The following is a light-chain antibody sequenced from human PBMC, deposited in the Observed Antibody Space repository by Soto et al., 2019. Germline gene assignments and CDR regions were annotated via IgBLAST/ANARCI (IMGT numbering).Light chain of an antibody. CDR2: AAS. V-gene: IGKV1-17*01. CDR3: LQHNSYPFT. J-gene: IGKJ3*01. CDR1: QDIRSD. Sequence: DIQMTQSPSSLSASVGDRVTITCRASQDIRSDLGWLQQKPGKAPKRLIYAASTLESGVPSRFSGSRSGTEFTLTISSLQPEDFATYYCLQHNSYPFTFGPGTKVDIK.